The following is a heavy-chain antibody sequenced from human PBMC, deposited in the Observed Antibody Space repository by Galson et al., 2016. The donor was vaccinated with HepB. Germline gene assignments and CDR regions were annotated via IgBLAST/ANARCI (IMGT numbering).Heavy chain of an antibody. V-gene: IGHV3-23*01. J-gene: IGHJ4*02. CDR3: SRGYSRSSPSFDY. D-gene: IGHD6-6*01. CDR2: ISHTGGRT. CDR1: GFTFSNYA. Sequence: SLRLSCAASGFTFSNYAMNWVRQAPGKGLEWVSGISHTGGRTYYADSVKGRFIISRDNSKDMLYLEMNSLRAEETAVYYCSRGYSRSSPSFDYWGQGTLVTVSS.